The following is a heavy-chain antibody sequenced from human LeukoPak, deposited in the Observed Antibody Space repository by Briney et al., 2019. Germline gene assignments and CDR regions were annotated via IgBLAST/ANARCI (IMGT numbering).Heavy chain of an antibody. CDR1: GYTFTNYA. D-gene: IGHD6-13*01. J-gene: IGHJ3*02. CDR3: ARERRSSSPGEQQLVRAFDI. Sequence: ASVKVSCKASGYTFTNYAMNWVRQAPGQGLEWMGWINTNTGNPTYARGFTGRFVFSLDTSVSTAYLQISSLKAEDTAMYYCARERRSSSPGEQQLVRAFDIWGQGTMVTVSS. CDR2: INTNTGNP. V-gene: IGHV7-4-1*02.